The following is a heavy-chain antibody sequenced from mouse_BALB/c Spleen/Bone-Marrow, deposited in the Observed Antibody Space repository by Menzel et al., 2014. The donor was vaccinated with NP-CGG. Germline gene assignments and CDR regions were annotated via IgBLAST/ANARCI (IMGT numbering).Heavy chain of an antibody. Sequence: EVHLVESGPGLVKPSQSLSLTCTVAGFSITSDYAWNWIRQFPGNELEWMGYMSYSGSTNYNPSLKSRISFTRDTSQNQFFLQLNSVTTEDTATYYCARGRPYYFDYWGQGTTLTVSS. J-gene: IGHJ2*01. CDR1: GFSITSDYA. V-gene: IGHV3-2*02. CDR2: MSYSGST. CDR3: ARGRPYYFDY.